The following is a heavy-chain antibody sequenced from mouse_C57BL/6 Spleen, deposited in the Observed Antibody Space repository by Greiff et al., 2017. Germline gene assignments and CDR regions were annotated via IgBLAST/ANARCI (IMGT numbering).Heavy chain of an antibody. V-gene: IGHV5-4*01. Sequence: DVMLVEPGGGLVKPGGSLKLSCAASGFTFSSYAMSWVRQTPEKRLEWVATISDGGSYTYYPDNVKGRFTISRDNAKNNLYLQMSHLKSEDTAMYYCARDREERYYYGDWGQGTLVTVSA. CDR3: ARDREERYYYGD. J-gene: IGHJ3*01. CDR1: GFTFSSYA. D-gene: IGHD1-1*01. CDR2: ISDGGSYT.